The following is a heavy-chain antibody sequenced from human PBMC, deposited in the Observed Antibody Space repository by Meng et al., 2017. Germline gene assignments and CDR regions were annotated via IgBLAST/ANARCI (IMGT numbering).Heavy chain of an antibody. CDR2: IIPIFGTA. V-gene: IGHV1-69*06. CDR1: GGTCSRYA. CDR3: ARGPFDY. Sequence: QVQLLQSGAAVKKPGSSVKVSCKASGGTCSRYAIRWVRQAHGQGLEWMGGIIPIFGTANYAQKFQGRVTITADKSTSTAYTELSSLRSEDTAVYYCARGPFDYWGQGTLVTVSS. J-gene: IGHJ4*02.